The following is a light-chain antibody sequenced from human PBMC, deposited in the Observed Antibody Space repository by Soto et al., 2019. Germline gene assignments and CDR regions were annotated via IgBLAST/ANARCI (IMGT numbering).Light chain of an antibody. CDR2: DAS. J-gene: IGKJ1*01. CDR3: QQYSSYWT. V-gene: IGKV1-5*01. Sequence: DLQMTQSPSTLSASVGDRVTITCRASQTINSWLAWYQQKPGKAPRLLIYDASSLESGVPSRFSGGGSGTEFTLTISSLQPDDFATYYCQQYSSYWTFGQGTKVEIK. CDR1: QTINSW.